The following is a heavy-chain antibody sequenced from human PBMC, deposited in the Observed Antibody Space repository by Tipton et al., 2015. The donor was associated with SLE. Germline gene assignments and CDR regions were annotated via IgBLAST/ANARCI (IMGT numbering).Heavy chain of an antibody. CDR2: TYASGIT. CDR3: ARDLGNWNYKS. Sequence: TLSLTCTVSGDSIINYYWSWIRQPAGKGLEWIGRTYASGITNYNPSLKSRVTMSIDTSRNQFSLELTSVTATDTALYYCARDLGNWNYKSWGQGTLVTVSS. CDR1: GDSIINYY. J-gene: IGHJ5*02. D-gene: IGHD1-7*01. V-gene: IGHV4-4*07.